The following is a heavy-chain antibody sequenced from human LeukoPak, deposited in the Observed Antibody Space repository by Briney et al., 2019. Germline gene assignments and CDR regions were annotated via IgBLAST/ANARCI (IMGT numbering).Heavy chain of an antibody. J-gene: IGHJ4*02. CDR3: AREYSREGFDY. CDR2: MNPNSGNT. D-gene: IGHD6-6*01. Sequence: ASVKVSCKASGGTFSSYAISWVRQATGQGLEWMGWMNPNSGNTGYAQKFQGRVTITRNTSISTAYMGLSSLRSEDTAVYYCAREYSREGFDYWGQGTLVTVSS. CDR1: GGTFSSYA. V-gene: IGHV1-8*03.